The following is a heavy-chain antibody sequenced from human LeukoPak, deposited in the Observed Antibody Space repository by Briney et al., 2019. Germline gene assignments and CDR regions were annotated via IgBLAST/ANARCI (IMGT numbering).Heavy chain of an antibody. J-gene: IGHJ4*02. Sequence: QPGGSLRLSCTASGFTFSNYAMSWVRQAPGKGLEWVSVISGSGGSTNFADSVKGRFTSSRDNSKNTLYLQMHSLRVEDTAVYYCAQGRLGYSYGAFDHWGQGTLVTVSS. CDR2: ISGSGGST. CDR3: AQGRLGYSYGAFDH. V-gene: IGHV3-23*01. CDR1: GFTFSNYA. D-gene: IGHD5-18*01.